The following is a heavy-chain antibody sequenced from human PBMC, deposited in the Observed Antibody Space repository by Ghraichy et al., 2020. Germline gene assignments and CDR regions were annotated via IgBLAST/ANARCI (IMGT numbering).Heavy chain of an antibody. V-gene: IGHV3-7*01. CDR1: GFTFSSYW. CDR3: ARDLSRSSGDYSPPYFDS. Sequence: GGSLRLSCAASGFTFSSYWMTWVRQAPGKGLEWVANIKQDGRERYYVGSVRGRFTVSRDNAETSLYLQMNSLRAEDTAVYYCARDLSRSSGDYSPPYFDSWGQGTLVTVSS. CDR2: IKQDGRER. D-gene: IGHD3-22*01. J-gene: IGHJ4*02.